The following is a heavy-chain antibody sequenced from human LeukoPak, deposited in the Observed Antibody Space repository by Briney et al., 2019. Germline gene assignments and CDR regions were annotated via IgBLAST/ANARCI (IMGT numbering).Heavy chain of an antibody. CDR2: INHSGST. Sequence: SETLSLTCAVYGGSFSGYYWSWIRQPPGKGLEWIGEINHSGSTNYNPSLKSRVTISVDTSKNQFSLKLSSVTAADTAVYYCARVVRGGYYDFWSGYSYFDYWGQGTLVTVSS. CDR3: ARVVRGGYYDFWSGYSYFDY. CDR1: GGSFSGYY. V-gene: IGHV4-34*01. J-gene: IGHJ4*02. D-gene: IGHD3-3*01.